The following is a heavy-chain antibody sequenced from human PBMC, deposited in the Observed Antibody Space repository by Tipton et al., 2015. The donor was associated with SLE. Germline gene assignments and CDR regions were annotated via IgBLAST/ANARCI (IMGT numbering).Heavy chain of an antibody. CDR1: GGSISSYY. Sequence: TLSLTCTVSGGSISSYYWSWIRQPPGKGLEWIGEINHSGSTNYNPSLKSRVTISVDTSKNQFSLKLSSVTAADTAVYYCAVILGYYMDVWGKGTTVTVSS. D-gene: IGHD2-21*01. V-gene: IGHV4-34*01. CDR3: AVILGYYMDV. CDR2: INHSGST. J-gene: IGHJ6*03.